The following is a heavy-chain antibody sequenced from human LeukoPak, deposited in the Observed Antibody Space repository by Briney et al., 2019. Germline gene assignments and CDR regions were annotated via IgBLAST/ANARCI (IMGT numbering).Heavy chain of an antibody. CDR3: ARPRGYSRSDLVY. D-gene: IGHD6-6*01. CDR1: GYTFTGYY. Sequence: ASVKVSCKGSGYTFTGYYMHWMRQAPGQGLEWMGWINPNSGGTNYAQKFQGRVTMTRDTSISTAYMELSRLRSDDTAVYYCARPRGYSRSDLVYWGQGTLVTVSS. V-gene: IGHV1-2*02. CDR2: INPNSGGT. J-gene: IGHJ4*02.